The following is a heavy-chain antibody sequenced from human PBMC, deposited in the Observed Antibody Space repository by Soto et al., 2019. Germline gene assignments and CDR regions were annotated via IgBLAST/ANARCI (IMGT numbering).Heavy chain of an antibody. CDR2: IKQDGIEK. CDR3: ARGRGQQLLLDY. CDR1: GFTFGSYW. Sequence: PGRSLRLSCAASGFTFGSYWMSWVRQAPGKGLEWVAHIKQDGIEKYYLDSVKGRFTIARDNAKNSLYLQMNSLRVEDTAVYYGARGRGQQLLLDYWGQGTMVTVSS. D-gene: IGHD1-1*01. J-gene: IGHJ4*02. V-gene: IGHV3-7*03.